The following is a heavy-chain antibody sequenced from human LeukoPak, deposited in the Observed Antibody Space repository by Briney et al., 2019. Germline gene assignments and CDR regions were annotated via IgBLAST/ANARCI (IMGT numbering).Heavy chain of an antibody. CDR1: GFSFSGHW. Sequence: PGGSLRLSCTASGFSFSGHWMHWARQLPGKGLVWVSRISPTGSTTSYADSVKGRFTISRDNSKNTLFLLMNSLRVEDTAVYYCAREPPGGTTAADSWGQGTLVTVSS. CDR3: AREPPGGTTAADS. D-gene: IGHD1/OR15-1a*01. J-gene: IGHJ4*02. V-gene: IGHV3-74*01. CDR2: ISPTGSTT.